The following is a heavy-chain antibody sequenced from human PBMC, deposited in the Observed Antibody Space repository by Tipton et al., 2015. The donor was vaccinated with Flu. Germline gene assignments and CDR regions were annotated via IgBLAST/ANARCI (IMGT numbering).Heavy chain of an antibody. Sequence: QLVQSGAEVKKPGASVKVSCKASGYTFTGYYMHWVRQAPGQGLEWMGWINPNSGGTNYAQKFQGRVTMTRDTSISTAYMELSRLRSDGTAVYYCARVWYCSGGSSSDAFDIWGQGTMVTVSS. CDR1: GYTFTGYY. CDR3: ARVWYCSGGSSSDAFDI. J-gene: IGHJ3*02. V-gene: IGHV1-2*02. D-gene: IGHD2-15*01. CDR2: INPNSGGT.